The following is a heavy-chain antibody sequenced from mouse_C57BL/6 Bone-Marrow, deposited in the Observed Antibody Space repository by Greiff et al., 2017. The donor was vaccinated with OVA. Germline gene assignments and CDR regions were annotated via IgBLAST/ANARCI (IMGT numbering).Heavy chain of an antibody. D-gene: IGHD2-4*01. V-gene: IGHV5-17*01. Sequence: DVQLQESGGGLVKPGGSLKLSCAASGFTFSDYGMHWVRQAPEKGLEWVAYISSGSSTIYYADTVKGRFTISRDNAKNTLFLQMTSLRSEDTAMYYCARSGGDYPFAYWGQGTLVTVSA. CDR1: GFTFSDYG. CDR2: ISSGSSTI. CDR3: ARSGGDYPFAY. J-gene: IGHJ3*01.